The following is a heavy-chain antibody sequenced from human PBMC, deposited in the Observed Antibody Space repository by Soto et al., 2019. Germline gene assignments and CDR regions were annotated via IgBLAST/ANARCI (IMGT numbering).Heavy chain of an antibody. CDR2: INPNSGGT. CDR1: GYTFTGYY. Sequence: GASVKVSCKASGYTFTGYYMHWVRQAPGQGLEWMGWINPNSGGTNYAQKFQGWVTMTRDTSISTAYMELSRLRSDDTAVYYCARGNNSSGWDPYYYGMDVWGQGTTVTVS. V-gene: IGHV1-2*04. J-gene: IGHJ6*02. CDR3: ARGNNSSGWDPYYYGMDV. D-gene: IGHD6-19*01.